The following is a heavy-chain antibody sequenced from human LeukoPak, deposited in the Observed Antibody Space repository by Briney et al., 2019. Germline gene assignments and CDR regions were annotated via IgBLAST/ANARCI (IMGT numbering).Heavy chain of an antibody. Sequence: ASVKVSCKASGYTFTSYGISWVRQAPGQGLEWMGWISAYNGNTNYAQKLQGRVTMTRNTSISTAYMELSSLRSEDTAVYYCARGYYYYYGMDVWGQGTTVTVSS. V-gene: IGHV1-18*01. CDR3: ARGYYYYYGMDV. CDR1: GYTFTSYG. CDR2: ISAYNGNT. J-gene: IGHJ6*02.